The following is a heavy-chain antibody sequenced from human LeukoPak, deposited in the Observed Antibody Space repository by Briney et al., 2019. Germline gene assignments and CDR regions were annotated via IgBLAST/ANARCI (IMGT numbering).Heavy chain of an antibody. CDR1: GFTFSSYG. CDR2: IWYDGSNK. D-gene: IGHD6-6*01. J-gene: IGHJ6*02. V-gene: IGHV3-33*01. Sequence: PGGSLRLSCAASGFTFSSYGMHWVRQAPGKGLEWVAVIWYDGSNKYYADSVKGRFTISRDNSKNTLYLQMNSLRAEDTAVYYCARDSGRYSSSYYGMDVWGQGTTVTVSS. CDR3: ARDSGRYSSSYYGMDV.